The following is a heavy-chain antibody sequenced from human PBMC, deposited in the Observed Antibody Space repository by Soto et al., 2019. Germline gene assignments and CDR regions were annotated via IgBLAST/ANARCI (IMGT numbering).Heavy chain of an antibody. D-gene: IGHD3-3*02. CDR2: VNHGGTS. Sequence: SETLSLTCTVSGGSISSGGYYWSWIRQHPGKGLEWIGEVNHGGTSNYNPSLKSRAIISVDTSKNQFSLKLTSVTAEDTALYFCASSSFFRSEGFLHGFDVWRQGTTGT. J-gene: IGHJ6*02. CDR3: ASSSFFRSEGFLHGFDV. CDR1: GGSISSGGYY. V-gene: IGHV4-31*03.